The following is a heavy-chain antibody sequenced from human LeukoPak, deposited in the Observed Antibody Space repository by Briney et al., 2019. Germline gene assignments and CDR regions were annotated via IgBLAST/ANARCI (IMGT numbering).Heavy chain of an antibody. D-gene: IGHD3-9*01. CDR1: GGSISSDNYS. V-gene: IGHV4-61*02. J-gene: IGHJ5*02. Sequence: SQTLSLTCTVSGGSISSDNYSRSWIRQPAGKGLEWIGRIYTSGSTNYNPSLKSRVTMSVDTSKNQFSLKLSSVTAADTAVYYCARDGSGYYDILTGQGNWFDPWGQGTLVTVSS. CDR3: ARDGSGYYDILTGQGNWFDP. CDR2: IYTSGST.